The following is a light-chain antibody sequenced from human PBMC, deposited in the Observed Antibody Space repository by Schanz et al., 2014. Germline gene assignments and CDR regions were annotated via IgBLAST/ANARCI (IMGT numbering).Light chain of an antibody. CDR2: DVS. CDR1: SSDVGGYDY. CDR3: SSYAGSDNLI. Sequence: QSALTQPASVSGSPGQSITISCTGTSSDVGGYDYVSWYQQPPGTAPKLIIYDVSDRPSGVSNRFSGSKSANTASLTISGLQAEDEADYYCSSYAGSDNLIFGGGTKLTVL. V-gene: IGLV2-14*01. J-gene: IGLJ2*01.